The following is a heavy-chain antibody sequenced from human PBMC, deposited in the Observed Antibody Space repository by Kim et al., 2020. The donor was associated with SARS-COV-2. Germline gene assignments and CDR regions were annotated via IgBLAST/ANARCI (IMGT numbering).Heavy chain of an antibody. CDR2: IYYSGST. Sequence: SETLSLTCTVSGGSVSSGSYYWSWIRQPPGKGLEWIGYIYYSGSTNYNPSLKSRVTISVDTSKNQFSLKLSSVTAADTAVYYCARMIVATWLFDYWGQGT. D-gene: IGHD5-12*01. V-gene: IGHV4-61*01. CDR3: ARMIVATWLFDY. CDR1: GGSVSSGSYY. J-gene: IGHJ4*02.